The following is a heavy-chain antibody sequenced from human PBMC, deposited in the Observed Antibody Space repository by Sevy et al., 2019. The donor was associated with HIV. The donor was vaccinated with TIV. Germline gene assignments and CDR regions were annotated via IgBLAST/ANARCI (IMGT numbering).Heavy chain of an antibody. V-gene: IGHV3-30-3*01. D-gene: IGHD4-17*01. CDR1: GFTFSGYS. Sequence: GGSLRLSCEASGFTFSGYSMHWVRQAPGKGLEWVTSIWFDGSIRYYTDSVKGRFTISRDNSKNTLYLQMDSLRVEDTAVYYCTREDSPRGLRAFDIWGQRTVVTVSS. CDR2: IWFDGSIR. CDR3: TREDSPRGLRAFDI. J-gene: IGHJ3*02.